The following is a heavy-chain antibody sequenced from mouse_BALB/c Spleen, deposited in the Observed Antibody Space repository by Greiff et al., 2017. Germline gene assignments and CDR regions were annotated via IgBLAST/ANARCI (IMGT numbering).Heavy chain of an antibody. D-gene: IGHD2-3*01. V-gene: IGHV1-7*01. CDR3: ARGGLLYAMDY. CDR2: INPSTGYT. J-gene: IGHJ4*01. Sequence: VQLQQSGAELAKPGASVKMSCKASGYTFTSYWMHWVKQRPGQGLEWIGYINPSTGYTEYNQKFKDKATLTADKSSSTAYMQLSSLTSEDSAVYYCARGGLLYAMDYWGQGTSVTVSS. CDR1: GYTFTSYW.